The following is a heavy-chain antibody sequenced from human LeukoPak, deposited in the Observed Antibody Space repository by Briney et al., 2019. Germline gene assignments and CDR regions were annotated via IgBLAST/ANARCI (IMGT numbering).Heavy chain of an antibody. Sequence: ASVKVSCKASGYTFTIHAIHWKRQAPGQRLEWMGWINIGNGNTKYSQKFQGRVTITRDTSATTAYMELSSLRSEDTAVYYCARRAVRHFDYWGQGTLVTVSS. CDR1: GYTFTIHA. J-gene: IGHJ4*02. CDR3: ARRAVRHFDY. D-gene: IGHD6-6*01. V-gene: IGHV1-3*04. CDR2: INIGNGNT.